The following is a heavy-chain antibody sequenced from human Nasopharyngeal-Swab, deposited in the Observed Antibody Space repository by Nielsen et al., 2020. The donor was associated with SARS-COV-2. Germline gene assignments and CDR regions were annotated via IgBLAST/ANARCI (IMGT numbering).Heavy chain of an antibody. CDR3: ARDQRRSSTTWLYYYGMDV. D-gene: IGHD2-2*01. CDR2: IYSDGSST. V-gene: IGHV3-74*01. Sequence: GESLKISCAASGFTFSRYWMHWVRQAPGKGLVWVSRIYSDGSSTNYADSVKGRFTISRDNAKNSLYLQMNSLRAEDTAVYYCARDQRRSSTTWLYYYGMDVWGQGTTVTVSS. CDR1: GFTFSRYW. J-gene: IGHJ6*02.